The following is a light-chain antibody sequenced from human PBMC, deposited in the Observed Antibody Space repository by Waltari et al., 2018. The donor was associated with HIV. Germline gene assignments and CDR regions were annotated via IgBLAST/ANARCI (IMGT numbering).Light chain of an antibody. CDR3: CSYAGGPFV. Sequence: QSALTQPASVSGSPGQSINISCTGSSSDLGTYVFVSWYQHNPGKPPHLIIYDVNTRPSGVSLRFSGSKSGNTASLTISGLQAEDESYYYCCSYAGGPFVFGSGTSVIVL. J-gene: IGLJ1*01. CDR1: SSDLGTYVF. V-gene: IGLV2-23*02. CDR2: DVN.